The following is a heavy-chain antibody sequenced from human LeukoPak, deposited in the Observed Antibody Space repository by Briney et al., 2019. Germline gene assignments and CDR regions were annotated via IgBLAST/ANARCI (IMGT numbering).Heavy chain of an antibody. D-gene: IGHD3-3*01. V-gene: IGHV1-18*01. J-gene: IGHJ6*03. CDR3: ARGRIDFWSGYPTAYYYMDV. CDR2: MSAYNGNT. Sequence: ASVKVSCKASGYTFTSYGISWVRQAPGQGLEWMGWMSAYNGNTNYAQKLQGRVTMTTDTSTSTAYMELRSLRSDDTAVYYCARGRIDFWSGYPTAYYYMDVWGKGTTVTVSS. CDR1: GYTFTSYG.